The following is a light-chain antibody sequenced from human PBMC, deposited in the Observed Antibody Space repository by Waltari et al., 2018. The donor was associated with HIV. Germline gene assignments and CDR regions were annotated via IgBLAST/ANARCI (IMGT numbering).Light chain of an antibody. V-gene: IGLV2-14*03. CDR3: SSHTTSRTVV. CDR1: SSDVGGYNY. CDR2: DVT. J-gene: IGLJ2*01. Sequence: QSALTQPASVSGSPGQSITISCTGTSSDVGGYNYVSWYQQHPGKAPKLMVYDVTNRPSGLSNRLSGSKSGNTAFLTISGLQAEDEADYYCSSHTTSRTVVFCGGTKLTVL.